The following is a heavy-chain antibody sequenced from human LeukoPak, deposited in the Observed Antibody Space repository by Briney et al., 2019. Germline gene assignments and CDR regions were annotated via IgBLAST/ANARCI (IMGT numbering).Heavy chain of an antibody. Sequence: GGSLRLSCAASGFTFSSYAMHWVRQAPGKGLEWVAVISYDGSNKYYADSVKGRFTISRDNSKNTLYLQMNSLRAEDTAVYFCAREVSGTYPAFDYWGQGTLVTVSS. D-gene: IGHD1-26*01. CDR3: AREVSGTYPAFDY. CDR1: GFTFSSYA. J-gene: IGHJ4*02. V-gene: IGHV3-30-3*01. CDR2: ISYDGSNK.